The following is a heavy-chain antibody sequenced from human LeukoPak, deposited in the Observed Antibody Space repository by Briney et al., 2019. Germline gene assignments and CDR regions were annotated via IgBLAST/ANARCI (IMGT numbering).Heavy chain of an antibody. CDR1: GGSISNYY. V-gene: IGHV4-59*01. Sequence: PSQTLSLTCTVSGGSISNYYWNWIRQPPGKGLEWVGHIYYSGSTNYNPSLKSRVTISVDTSKNQFSLKLISVTAAHTAVYYCARGRVSSRRPDAFDIWGQGTMVTVSS. D-gene: IGHD2-8*01. CDR3: ARGRVSSRRPDAFDI. CDR2: IYYSGST. J-gene: IGHJ3*02.